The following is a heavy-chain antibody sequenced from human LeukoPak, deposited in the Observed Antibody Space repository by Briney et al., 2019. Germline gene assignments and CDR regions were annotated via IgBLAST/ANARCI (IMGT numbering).Heavy chain of an antibody. J-gene: IGHJ5*02. V-gene: IGHV3-74*01. Sequence: GGSLRLSCAGSGFTFSPYWLLWVRQAPGKGLVWVSRINGDGSSTDYADSVRGRFTISRDNAKNTLYLQMNSLTAEDTAVYYCARDRGYQIVDPWGQGTLVTVSS. CDR2: INGDGSST. D-gene: IGHD5-12*01. CDR1: GFTFSPYW. CDR3: ARDRGYQIVDP.